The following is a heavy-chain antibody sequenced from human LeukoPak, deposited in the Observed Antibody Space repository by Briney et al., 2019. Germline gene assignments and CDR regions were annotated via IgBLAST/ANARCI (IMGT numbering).Heavy chain of an antibody. J-gene: IGHJ5*02. CDR2: INPNSGNT. CDR1: GYTFTSYY. Sequence: ASVKVSCKASGYTFTSYYMHWVRQAPGQGLEWMGKINPNSGNTGYAQKFQGRVTMTRNTSISTAYMELSSLRSEDTAVYYCARSRNWNYYSGVWFDPWGQGTLVTVSS. V-gene: IGHV1-8*02. CDR3: ARSRNWNYYSGVWFDP. D-gene: IGHD1-7*01.